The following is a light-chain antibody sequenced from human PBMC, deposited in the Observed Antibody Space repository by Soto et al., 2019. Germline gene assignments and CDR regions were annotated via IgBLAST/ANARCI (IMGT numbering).Light chain of an antibody. J-gene: IGLJ1*01. CDR2: SNN. CDR1: SSNIGAGYD. CDR3: QSYDSSLSGSYV. V-gene: IGLV1-40*01. Sequence: QSVLTQPPSVSGAPGQRVTISCTGSSSNIGAGYDVHWYQRLSGTAPKVLIYSNNNRPSGVPDRFSGSKSGTSASLAITGLQAEDEADYYCQSYDSSLSGSYVFGTGTKLTVL.